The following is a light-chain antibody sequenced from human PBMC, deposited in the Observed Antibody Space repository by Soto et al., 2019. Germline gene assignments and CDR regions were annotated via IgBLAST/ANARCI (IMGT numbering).Light chain of an antibody. CDR2: GTS. CDR3: QQYGSSPVT. J-gene: IGKJ4*01. V-gene: IGKV3-20*01. CDR1: QSVTDTY. Sequence: DIVLTQSPGTLSLSVGERAALSCRASQSVTDTYLAWYQQKPGQAPRLIIYGTSIKATGISDRFTGSGSGTDFTLNISRLAPEDFAVYYCQQYGSSPVTFGGGPRVEI.